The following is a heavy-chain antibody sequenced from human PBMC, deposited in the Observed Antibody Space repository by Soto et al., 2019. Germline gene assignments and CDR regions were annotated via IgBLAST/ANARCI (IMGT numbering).Heavy chain of an antibody. D-gene: IGHD3-22*01. Sequence: QVQLQESGPGLVKPSETLSLTCTVSGGSLSSDYWCWIRQPPGKGLEWIGYIYFSGITNYNPSLTSRVSISVHTSKNQFSLKMSSVTAADTAVYYCARRAGRLLQYWSFDLWGRGTLVTVSS. CDR3: ARRAGRLLQYWSFDL. V-gene: IGHV4-59*08. CDR2: IYFSGIT. CDR1: GGSLSSDY. J-gene: IGHJ2*01.